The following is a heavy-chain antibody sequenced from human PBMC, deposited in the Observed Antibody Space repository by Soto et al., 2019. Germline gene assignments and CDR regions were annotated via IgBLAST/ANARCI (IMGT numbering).Heavy chain of an antibody. D-gene: IGHD4-4*01. CDR3: AKEGSKRYYYYGMDV. CDR1: GFTFSSYG. V-gene: IGHV3-30*18. J-gene: IGHJ6*02. Sequence: GESLKISCAASGFTFSSYGMHWVRQAPGKGLEWVAVISYDGSNKYYADSVKGRFTISRDNSKNTLYLQMNSLRAEDTAVYYCAKEGSKRYYYYGMDVWGQGTTVTVSS. CDR2: ISYDGSNK.